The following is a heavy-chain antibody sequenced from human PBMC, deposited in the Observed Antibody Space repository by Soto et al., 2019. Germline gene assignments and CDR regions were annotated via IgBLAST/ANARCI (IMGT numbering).Heavy chain of an antibody. CDR1: GGSISSYY. CDR2: IYYSGST. J-gene: IGHJ4*02. CDR3: ASGLTGYYIFC. Sequence: SETLSLTCTVSGGSISSYYWSWIRQPPGKGLEWIGYIYYSGSTNYNPSLKSRVTISVDTSKNQFSLKLSSVTAADTAVYYCASGLTGYYIFCWGQGTLVTAPQ. V-gene: IGHV4-59*08. D-gene: IGHD3-9*01.